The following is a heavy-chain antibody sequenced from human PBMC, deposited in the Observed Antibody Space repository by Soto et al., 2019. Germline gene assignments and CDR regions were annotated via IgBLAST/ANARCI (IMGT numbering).Heavy chain of an antibody. D-gene: IGHD2-15*01. J-gene: IGHJ6*02. Sequence: SETLSLTCTVSGGSISTYYWSWIRQPPGKGLEWIGYIYYSGSTNYNPSLKSRVTISVDTSKNQFSLKLSSVTAADTAVYYCARLSDRDAYNTPFMGNYGMDVWGQGTTVTVSS. CDR2: IYYSGST. V-gene: IGHV4-59*08. CDR1: GGSISTYY. CDR3: ARLSDRDAYNTPFMGNYGMDV.